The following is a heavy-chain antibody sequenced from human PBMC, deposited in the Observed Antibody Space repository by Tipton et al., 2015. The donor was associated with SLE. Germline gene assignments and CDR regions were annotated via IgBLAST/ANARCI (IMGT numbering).Heavy chain of an antibody. CDR1: GGSISSSSYY. J-gene: IGHJ2*01. Sequence: TLSLTCTVSGGSISSSSYYWSWIRQPPGKGLEWIGEINHSGSTNYNPSLKSRVTISVDTSKNQFSLKLSSVTAADTAVYYCARTRETRHFDLWGRGTLVTVSS. CDR3: ARTRETRHFDL. D-gene: IGHD1-26*01. V-gene: IGHV4-39*07. CDR2: INHSGST.